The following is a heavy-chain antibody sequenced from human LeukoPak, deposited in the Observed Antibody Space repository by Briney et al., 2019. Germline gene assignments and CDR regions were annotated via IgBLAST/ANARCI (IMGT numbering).Heavy chain of an antibody. Sequence: PSETLSLTYTVSGGSISSSNYYWSWIRQPPGKGLEWIGYIYYSGSTNYNPSLKSRVTISVDTSKNQFSLRLSSVTAADTAVYYCARGTSSSWHDYWGQGTLVTVSS. D-gene: IGHD6-13*01. CDR2: IYYSGST. V-gene: IGHV4-61*01. J-gene: IGHJ4*02. CDR1: GGSISSSNYY. CDR3: ARGTSSSWHDY.